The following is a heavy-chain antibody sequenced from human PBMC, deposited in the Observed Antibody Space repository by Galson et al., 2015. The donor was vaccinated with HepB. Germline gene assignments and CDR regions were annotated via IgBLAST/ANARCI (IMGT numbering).Heavy chain of an antibody. CDR1: GFTFRNAW. D-gene: IGHD4-11*01. CDR2: IKKRSEGGTT. J-gene: IGHJ4*02. CDR3: TTFLEMTTVQY. Sequence: SLRLSCAASGFTFRNAWMSWVRQAPGKGLEWVGRIKKRSEGGTTDYAAPVKGRFTISRDDSKNTLYLEMNSLKTEDTALYYYTTFLEMTTVQYWGQRTLVTVSS. V-gene: IGHV3-15*01.